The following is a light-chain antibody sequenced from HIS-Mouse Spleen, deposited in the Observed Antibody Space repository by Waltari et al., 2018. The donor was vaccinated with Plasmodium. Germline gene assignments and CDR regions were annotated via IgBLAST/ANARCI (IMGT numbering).Light chain of an antibody. CDR3: YSTDSSGNHRV. V-gene: IGLV3-10*01. CDR2: KDS. CDR1: ALPKKY. J-gene: IGLJ3*02. Sequence: SYELTQPPSVSVSPGQTARITCSGDALPKKYAYWYQQKSGQAPVLVSYKDSKRPSGIPGRCSGASSWTMATLTISGAQVEDEADDYCYSTDSSGNHRVFGGGTKLTVL.